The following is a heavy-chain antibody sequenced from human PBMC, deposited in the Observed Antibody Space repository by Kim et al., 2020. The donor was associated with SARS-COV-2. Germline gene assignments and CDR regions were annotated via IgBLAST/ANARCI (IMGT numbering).Heavy chain of an antibody. CDR3: ARGRVFDY. CDR1: GFTFSTYW. CDR2: MKQDGSEK. V-gene: IGHV3-7*05. J-gene: IGHJ4*02. Sequence: GGSLRLSCAASGFTFSTYWMSWVRQAPGKGLEWVASMKQDGSEKYYVDSVKGRFTISRDNAKNSLYLQMNSLRAEDTAFYYCARGRVFDYWGQGSLVTV.